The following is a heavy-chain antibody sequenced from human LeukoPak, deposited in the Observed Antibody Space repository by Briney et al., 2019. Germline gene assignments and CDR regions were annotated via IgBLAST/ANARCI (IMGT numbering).Heavy chain of an antibody. CDR3: ARDCAPDIAVAGS. CDR2: ISAYNGNT. CDR1: GGTFSSFA. D-gene: IGHD6-19*01. Sequence: GSSVKVSCKASGGTFSSFAINWVRQAPGQGLEWMGWISAYNGNTNYAQKLQGRVTMTTDTSTSTAYMELRSLRSDDTAVYYCARDCAPDIAVAGSWGQGTLVTVSS. J-gene: IGHJ4*02. V-gene: IGHV1-18*01.